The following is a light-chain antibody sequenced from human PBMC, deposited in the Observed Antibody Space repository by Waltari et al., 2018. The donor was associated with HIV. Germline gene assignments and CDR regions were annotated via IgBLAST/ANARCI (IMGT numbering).Light chain of an antibody. CDR2: DVS. CDR1: SSAVGGYNY. V-gene: IGLV2-11*01. Sequence: QSALTQPRSVSGSPGLSVTISCTGTSSAVGGYNYVSWYQQHPGKAPKLIIYDVSKRPSGVPDRFSGSKSGNTASLTISGLQAEDEADYYCCSYAGSYRGVFGGGTKLTVL. J-gene: IGLJ2*01. CDR3: CSYAGSYRGV.